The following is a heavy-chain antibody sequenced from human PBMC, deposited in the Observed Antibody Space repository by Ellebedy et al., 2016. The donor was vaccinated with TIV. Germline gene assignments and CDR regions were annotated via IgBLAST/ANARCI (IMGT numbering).Heavy chain of an antibody. CDR2: IYYTGST. CDR1: GGSISRSSYY. CDR3: ARWFGELLYVRWFDP. J-gene: IGHJ5*02. V-gene: IGHV4-39*01. D-gene: IGHD3-10*01. Sequence: SETLSLTCSVSGGSISRSSYYWGWIRQPPGKGLEWIGSIYYTGSTDYNPSLKSRVTITADTSKNRFSLRMSSVTAADTAVYYCARWFGELLYVRWFDPWGQGTLVTVSS.